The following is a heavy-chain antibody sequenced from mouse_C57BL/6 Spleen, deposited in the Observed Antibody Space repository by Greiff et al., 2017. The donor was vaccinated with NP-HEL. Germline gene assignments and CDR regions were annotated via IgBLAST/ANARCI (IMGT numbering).Heavy chain of an antibody. CDR1: GYTFTDYY. Sequence: VQLQQSGPELVKPGASVKISCKASGYTFTDYYMNWVKQSHGKSLEWIGDINPNNGGTSYNQKFKGKATLTVDKSSSTAYMELRSLTSEDSAVYYCARSDYGNHSYYFDYWGQGTTLTVSS. J-gene: IGHJ2*01. CDR3: ARSDYGNHSYYFDY. D-gene: IGHD2-1*01. CDR2: INPNNGGT. V-gene: IGHV1-26*01.